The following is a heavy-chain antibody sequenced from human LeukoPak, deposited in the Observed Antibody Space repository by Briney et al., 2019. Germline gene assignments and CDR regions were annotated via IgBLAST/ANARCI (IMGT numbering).Heavy chain of an antibody. CDR2: IYYSGST. CDR1: GGSISSGGYY. Sequence: SETLSLTCTVSGGSISSGGYYWTWIRQLPGKGLEWIGTIYYSGSTYYNPSLKSRVTISVDTSKNQFSLNLSSVTAADTAVYYCVRQKEYCSGGSCYPPDYWGQGTLVTVSS. J-gene: IGHJ4*02. V-gene: IGHV4-39*01. D-gene: IGHD2-15*01. CDR3: VRQKEYCSGGSCYPPDY.